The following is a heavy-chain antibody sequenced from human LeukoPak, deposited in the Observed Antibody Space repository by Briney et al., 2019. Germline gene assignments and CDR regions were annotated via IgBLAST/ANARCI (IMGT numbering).Heavy chain of an antibody. CDR2: IIPIFGTA. CDR3: ARDRKTVRGYYYYMDV. J-gene: IGHJ6*03. CDR1: GGTFSSYA. D-gene: IGHD3-16*01. V-gene: IGHV1-69*05. Sequence: GASVKVSCKASGGTFSSYAISWVRQAPGQGLELMGGIIPIFGTANYAQKFQGKVRITTDESTSTGYVELSSLRSEDTALYYCARDRKTVRGYYYYMDVWGKGTTVTVSS.